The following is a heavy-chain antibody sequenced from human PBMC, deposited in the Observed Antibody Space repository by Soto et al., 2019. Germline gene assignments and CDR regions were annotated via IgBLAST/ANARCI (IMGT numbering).Heavy chain of an antibody. Sequence: PGGSLRLSCAASGFTFSSYSMNWVRQAPGKGLECVSYISSSSSTIYYADSVKGRFTISRDNAKNSLYLQMNSLRDEDTAVYYCARDPTRRTYYYDSSGHENWFDPWGQGTLVTVSS. CDR3: ARDPTRRTYYYDSSGHENWFDP. CDR1: GFTFSSYS. J-gene: IGHJ5*02. D-gene: IGHD3-22*01. V-gene: IGHV3-48*02. CDR2: ISSSSSTI.